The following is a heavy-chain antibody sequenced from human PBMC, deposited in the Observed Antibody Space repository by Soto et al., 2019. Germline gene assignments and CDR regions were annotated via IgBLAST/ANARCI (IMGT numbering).Heavy chain of an antibody. Sequence: GGSLRLSCAASGFTFSSYSMNWVRQAPGKGLEWVSSISSSSSYIYYADSVKGRFTISRDNAKNSLYLQMNSLRAEDTAVYYCATTVTPFDYYYMDVWGKGTTVTVSS. V-gene: IGHV3-21*01. CDR2: ISSSSSYI. D-gene: IGHD4-17*01. J-gene: IGHJ6*03. CDR1: GFTFSSYS. CDR3: ATTVTPFDYYYMDV.